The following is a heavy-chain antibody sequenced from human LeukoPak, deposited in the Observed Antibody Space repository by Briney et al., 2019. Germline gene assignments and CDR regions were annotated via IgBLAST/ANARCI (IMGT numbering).Heavy chain of an antibody. CDR2: VSRNSMYI. CDR3: ARENGDYDY. Sequence: PGGSLRLSCAASGFTFTNYTMNWVRQAPGKGLEWVSSVSRNSMYIYYSDSVKGRFTVSRDNAKNSLSLQMNSLRAEDTAVYYCARENGDYDYWGQGTLVTVSS. CDR1: GFTFTNYT. J-gene: IGHJ4*02. D-gene: IGHD4-17*01. V-gene: IGHV3-21*01.